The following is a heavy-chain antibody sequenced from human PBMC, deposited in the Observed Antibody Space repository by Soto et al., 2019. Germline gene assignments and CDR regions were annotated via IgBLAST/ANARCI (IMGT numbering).Heavy chain of an antibody. CDR3: ARGQYSSGWHFGY. D-gene: IGHD6-19*01. J-gene: IGHJ4*02. CDR1: GFTFSSYA. V-gene: IGHV3-30-3*01. CDR2: ISYDGSNK. Sequence: LRLSCAASGFTFSSYAMHWVRQAPGKGLEWVAVISYDGSNKYYADSVKGRFTISRDNSKNTLYLQMNSLRAEDTAVYYCARGQYSSGWHFGYWGQGTLVTVSS.